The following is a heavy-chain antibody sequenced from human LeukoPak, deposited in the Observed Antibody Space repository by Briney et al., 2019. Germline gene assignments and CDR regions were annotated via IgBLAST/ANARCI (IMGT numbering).Heavy chain of an antibody. D-gene: IGHD1-7*01. CDR3: AKDLHPISYNWNYEDAFDI. CDR1: GFTFADYA. Sequence: PGGSLRLSCAASGFTFADYAMHWARQAPGKGLEWVSLISWDGGSTYYADSVKGRFTISRDNSKNTLYLQMNSLRAEDTAVYYCAKDLHPISYNWNYEDAFDIWGQGTMVTVSS. V-gene: IGHV3-43D*03. J-gene: IGHJ3*02. CDR2: ISWDGGST.